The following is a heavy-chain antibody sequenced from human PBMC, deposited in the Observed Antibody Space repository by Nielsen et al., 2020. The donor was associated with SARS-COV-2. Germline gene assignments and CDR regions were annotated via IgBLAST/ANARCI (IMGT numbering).Heavy chain of an antibody. Sequence: GESLKISCAASGFTFSSYAMHWVRQAPGKGLEWVGRIKSKIDGGTTDYAAPVKDRFTISRDDSKNTVYLDMSSLRTEDTAVYYCATARYCSRTSCSAGTDMFDPWGQGTQVIVSS. CDR3: ATARYCSRTSCSAGTDMFDP. CDR2: IKSKIDGGTT. J-gene: IGHJ5*02. CDR1: GFTFSSYA. D-gene: IGHD2-2*01. V-gene: IGHV3-15*01.